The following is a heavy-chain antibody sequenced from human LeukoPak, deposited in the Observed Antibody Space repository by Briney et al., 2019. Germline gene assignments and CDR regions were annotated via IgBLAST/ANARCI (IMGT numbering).Heavy chain of an antibody. Sequence: GGSLRLSCTASGFTFSNYAMSWVRQTPGKRLEWVSALSGSGESAYYADSVKGRFTISRDNSKNTLYLQMNSLRAEDTAVYYCANDGGGMVRGLHVNGDRWGQGTLVTVSS. V-gene: IGHV3-23*01. D-gene: IGHD3-10*01. J-gene: IGHJ5*02. CDR1: GFTFSNYA. CDR3: ANDGGGMVRGLHVNGDR. CDR2: LSGSGESA.